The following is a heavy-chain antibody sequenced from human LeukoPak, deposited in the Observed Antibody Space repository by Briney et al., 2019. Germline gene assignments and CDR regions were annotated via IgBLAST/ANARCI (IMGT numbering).Heavy chain of an antibody. CDR2: IIPIFGTA. J-gene: IGHJ4*02. Sequence: WASVKVSCKASGGTFSSYAISWVRQAPGQGLEWMGGIIPIFGTANYAQKFQGRVTITADKSTSTAYMELSRLRSDDTAVYYCARSITMVRGVMRGYDYWGQGTLVTVSS. CDR1: GGTFSSYA. D-gene: IGHD3-10*01. V-gene: IGHV1-69*06. CDR3: ARSITMVRGVMRGYDY.